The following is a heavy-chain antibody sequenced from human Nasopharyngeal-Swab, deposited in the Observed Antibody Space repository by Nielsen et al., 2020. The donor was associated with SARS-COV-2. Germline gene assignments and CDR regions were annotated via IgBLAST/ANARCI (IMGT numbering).Heavy chain of an antibody. CDR2: INPSGGST. J-gene: IGHJ4*02. V-gene: IGHV1-46*01. CDR3: ARDRYLIPSAAGKDY. D-gene: IGHD6-13*01. CDR1: GGTFSSYA. Sequence: ASVKVSCKASGGTFSSYAISWVRQAPGQGLEWMGIINPSGGSTSYAQKFQGRVTMTRDTSTSTVYMELSSLRSEDTAVYYCARDRYLIPSAAGKDYWGQGTLVTVSS.